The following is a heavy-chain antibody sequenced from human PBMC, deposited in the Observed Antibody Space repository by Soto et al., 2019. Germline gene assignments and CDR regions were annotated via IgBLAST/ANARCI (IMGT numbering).Heavy chain of an antibody. CDR2: IWYDGTNK. Sequence: QVQLVESGGGVVQPGRSLRLSCAASGFTFSNYGMQWVRQAPGKGLEWVAVIWYDGTNKYYADSVKGRFTISRDNSKNTLYLQMYSLRAEDTAIYYCARDRYYDSPGSQPANWGQGTLVTVSS. V-gene: IGHV3-33*01. CDR3: ARDRYYDSPGSQPAN. J-gene: IGHJ4*02. CDR1: GFTFSNYG. D-gene: IGHD3-22*01.